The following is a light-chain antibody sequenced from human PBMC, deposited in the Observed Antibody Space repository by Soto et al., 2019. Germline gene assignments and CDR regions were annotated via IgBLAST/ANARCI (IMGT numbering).Light chain of an antibody. J-gene: IGKJ2*01. V-gene: IGKV3-15*01. CDR2: GVS. Sequence: EIVMTQSPATLSASPGESVSLSCRASESLFGFLAWYQQKPGQAPRLLIYGVSTKATGVPARFSGSGSAADFTLTISSVQSDDSAVYYCQTYNACPFVFGQGTKLEI. CDR3: QTYNACPFV. CDR1: ESLFGF.